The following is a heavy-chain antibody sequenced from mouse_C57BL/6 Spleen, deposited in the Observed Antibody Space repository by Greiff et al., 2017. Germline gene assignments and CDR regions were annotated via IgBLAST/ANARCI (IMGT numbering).Heavy chain of an antibody. D-gene: IGHD2-14*01. Sequence: EVKLMESGGGLVKPGGSLKLSCAASGFTFSDYGMHWVRQAPEKGLEWVAYISSGSSTIYYADTVKGRFTISRDNAKNTLFLQMTSLRSEDTAMYYCARSDRVRQRGFDYWGQGTTLTVSS. V-gene: IGHV5-17*01. J-gene: IGHJ2*01. CDR3: ARSDRVRQRGFDY. CDR2: ISSGSSTI. CDR1: GFTFSDYG.